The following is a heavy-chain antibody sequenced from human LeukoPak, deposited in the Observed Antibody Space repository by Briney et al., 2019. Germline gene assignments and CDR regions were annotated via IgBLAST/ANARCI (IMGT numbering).Heavy chain of an antibody. J-gene: IGHJ4*02. D-gene: IGHD3-16*01. CDR1: GYTFTGYY. CDR2: INPNSGAT. Sequence: ASVTVSFKASGYTFTGYYIHWVRQAPGHVLEWMPSINPNSGATNYAQTFQGWVTMTRDNSISTAYMELSRLGSDATALYYCARAPDGLGPYNFHYWGQGTLVTVSS. CDR3: ARAPDGLGPYNFHY. V-gene: IGHV1-2*04.